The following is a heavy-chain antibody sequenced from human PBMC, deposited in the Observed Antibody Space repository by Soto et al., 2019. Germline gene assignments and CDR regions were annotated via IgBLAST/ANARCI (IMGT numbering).Heavy chain of an antibody. CDR3: ARDSNMLSDAFEF. V-gene: IGHV1-69*13. D-gene: IGHD2-8*01. CDR2: ISAIFGTA. Sequence: SVKVSCKASGYTFTNYGISWVRQAPGQGLEWMGWISAIFGTANYAQKFQGRVTITADESTSTAYMELSSLRSEDTAVYYCARDSNMLSDAFEFWGQGTMVTVSS. CDR1: GYTFTNYG. J-gene: IGHJ3*01.